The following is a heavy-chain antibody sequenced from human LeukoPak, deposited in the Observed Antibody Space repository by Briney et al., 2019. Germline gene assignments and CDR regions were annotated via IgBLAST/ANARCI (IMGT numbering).Heavy chain of an antibody. V-gene: IGHV1-2*02. CDR1: GYTFTGYY. Sequence: ASVKVSCKASGYTFTGYYMFWVRQAPGQGLEWMGWINPNSGGTNYAQKFQGRVTMTRDTSISTGYMELSSLRSGDTAVYYCATYYLDTSARDWGQGTLVTVSS. CDR2: INPNSGGT. D-gene: IGHD3-22*01. J-gene: IGHJ4*02. CDR3: ATYYLDTSARD.